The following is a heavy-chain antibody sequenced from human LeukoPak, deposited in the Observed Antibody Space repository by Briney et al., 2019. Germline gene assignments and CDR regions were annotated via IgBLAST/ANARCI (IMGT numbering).Heavy chain of an antibody. Sequence: PGGSLRLSCAASGLTFDNYAMSWVRQAPGKGLEWVSSISGNGGSTYYADSVKGRFTISGDNSKNTVYLQMNSLRAEDTAIYYCVKQLSSTCYAGCGYWGQGTLVTVSS. CDR2: ISGNGGST. CDR1: GLTFDNYA. J-gene: IGHJ4*02. D-gene: IGHD2-2*01. V-gene: IGHV3-23*01. CDR3: VKQLSSTCYAGCGY.